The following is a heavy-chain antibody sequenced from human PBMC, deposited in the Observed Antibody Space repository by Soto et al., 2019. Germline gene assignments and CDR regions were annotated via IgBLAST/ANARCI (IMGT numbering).Heavy chain of an antibody. J-gene: IGHJ1*01. V-gene: IGHV1-69*13. CDR2: IIPIFGTA. CDR3: ATVVTAKRTEYFQH. Sequence: SVKVSCKASGGTFSSYAISWVRQAPGQGLEWMGGIIPIFGTANYAQKFQGRVTITADESTSTAYMELSSLRSEDTAVYYCATVVTAKRTEYFQHWGQGTLVTVSS. D-gene: IGHD2-21*02. CDR1: GGTFSSYA.